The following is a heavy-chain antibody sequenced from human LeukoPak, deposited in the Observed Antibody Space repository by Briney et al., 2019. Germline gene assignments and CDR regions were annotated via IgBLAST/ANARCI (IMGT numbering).Heavy chain of an antibody. V-gene: IGHV1-2*02. CDR3: ARDLYATSSGFDY. CDR2: INPNSGGT. Sequence: ASVKVSCKASGGTFTSYAISWVRQAPGQGLEWMGWINPNSGGTNYAQKFQGRVTMTRDTSISTAYMELSRLRSDDTAVYYCARDLYATSSGFDYWGQGTLVTVSS. D-gene: IGHD2-8*01. J-gene: IGHJ4*02. CDR1: GGTFTSYA.